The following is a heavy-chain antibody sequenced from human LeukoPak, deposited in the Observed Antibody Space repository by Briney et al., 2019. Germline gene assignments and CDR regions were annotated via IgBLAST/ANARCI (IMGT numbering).Heavy chain of an antibody. V-gene: IGHV4-31*03. Sequence: SQTLSLTCTVSGGSISSGGYYWSWIRQHPGKGLEWIGYIYYGGSTYYNPSLKSRVTISVDTSKNQFSLKLSSVTAADTAVYYCARRLERPFDYWGQGTLVNVSS. D-gene: IGHD1-1*01. CDR2: IYYGGST. CDR3: ARRLERPFDY. J-gene: IGHJ4*02. CDR1: GGSISSGGYY.